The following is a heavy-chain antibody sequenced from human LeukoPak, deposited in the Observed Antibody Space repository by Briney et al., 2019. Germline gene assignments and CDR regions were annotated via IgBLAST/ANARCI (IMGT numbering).Heavy chain of an antibody. Sequence: IPSETLSLTCTVSGGSVSSHFWSWIRQPPGKGLEWIGYIYNSGITNYNPSLKRRVTMSVDTSKNQFSLMLRSVTAADTAVYYCARDHLPAGAPGYYMDVWGKGTTVTVSS. CDR2: IYNSGIT. CDR3: ARDHLPAGAPGYYMDV. CDR1: GGSVSSHF. D-gene: IGHD4/OR15-4a*01. J-gene: IGHJ6*03. V-gene: IGHV4-59*02.